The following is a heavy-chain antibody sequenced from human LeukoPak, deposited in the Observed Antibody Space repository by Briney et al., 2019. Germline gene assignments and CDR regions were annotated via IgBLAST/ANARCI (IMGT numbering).Heavy chain of an antibody. CDR2: ISYDGNTK. J-gene: IGHJ3*02. CDR1: GLTFSNFP. D-gene: IGHD6-13*01. CDR3: ARVLSSWFAFDI. Sequence: GGSLRLSCAATGLTFSNFPMHWVRQAPGKGLEWVAVISYDGNTKYYADSVKGRFAITRDNSKNTLFLQMNSLRAEDTAVYYCARVLSSWFAFDIWGQGTLVTVSS. V-gene: IGHV3-30*09.